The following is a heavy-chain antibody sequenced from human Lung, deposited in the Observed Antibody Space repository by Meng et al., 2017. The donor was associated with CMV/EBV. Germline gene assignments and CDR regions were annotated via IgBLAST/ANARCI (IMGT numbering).Heavy chain of an antibody. CDR2: IDHSRTT. V-gene: IGHV4-4*02. D-gene: IGHD3/OR15-3a*01. J-gene: IGHJ4*02. CDR1: GDSVRGGHW. Sequence: GDSVRGGHWWGWVRKAPGKGLEWVGEIDHSRTTNFTPSLKSRVAMSMARSKNQLFLKLNSVTAADTAVYYCARVGTMADMFFDSWGQGTLVTVSS. CDR3: ARVGTMADMFFDS.